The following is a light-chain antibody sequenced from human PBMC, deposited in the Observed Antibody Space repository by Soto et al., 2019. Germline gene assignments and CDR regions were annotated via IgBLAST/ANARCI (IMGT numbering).Light chain of an antibody. J-gene: IGLJ3*02. V-gene: IGLV2-14*01. Sequence: QSALTQPASVSGSPGQSITISCTGTSSDVGGYNYVSWYQQHPGKAPKLMIYAVSNRPSGVSNRFSGSKSGNTASLTISGLQAEDEADYYCSSYTISSTRVFGGGTKLTVL. CDR2: AVS. CDR1: SSDVGGYNY. CDR3: SSYTISSTRV.